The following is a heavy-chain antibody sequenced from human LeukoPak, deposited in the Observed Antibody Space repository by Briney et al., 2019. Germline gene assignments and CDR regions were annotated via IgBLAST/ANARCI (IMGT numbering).Heavy chain of an antibody. V-gene: IGHV1-58*02. CDR1: GFTFTSSA. Sequence: SVKVSCKASGFTFTSSAMQWVRQARGQRLEWIGWIVVGSGNTNYAQKFQERVTITRDMSTSTAYMELSSLRSEDTAVYYCAAGDSSSWYYFDYWGQGTLVTVSP. CDR2: IVVGSGNT. D-gene: IGHD6-13*01. CDR3: AAGDSSSWYYFDY. J-gene: IGHJ4*02.